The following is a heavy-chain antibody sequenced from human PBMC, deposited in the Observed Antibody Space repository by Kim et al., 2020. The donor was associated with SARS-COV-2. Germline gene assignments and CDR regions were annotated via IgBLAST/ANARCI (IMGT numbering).Heavy chain of an antibody. CDR1: GFTFSSYE. CDR2: ISSSGSTI. Sequence: GGSLRLSCAASGFTFSSYEMNWVRQAPGKGLEWVSYISSSGSTIYYADSVKGRFTISRDNAKNSLYLQMNSLRAEDTAVYYCARVVNDYLDYWGQGTLVTVSS. V-gene: IGHV3-48*03. CDR3: ARVVNDYLDY. D-gene: IGHD2-21*01. J-gene: IGHJ4*02.